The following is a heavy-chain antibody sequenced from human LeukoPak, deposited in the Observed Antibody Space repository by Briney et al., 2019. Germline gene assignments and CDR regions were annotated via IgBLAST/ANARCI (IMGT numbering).Heavy chain of an antibody. D-gene: IGHD3-10*01. Sequence: PGGSLRLSCAASGFTFSSYAMSWVRQAPGKGLEWVSAISGSGGRIYYAASVMGRFTISRDNSKNTLYLQMNSLRDEDTAVYYCAKESRGRGVISYFDYWGQGTLVTVSS. CDR1: GFTFSSYA. CDR3: AKESRGRGVISYFDY. J-gene: IGHJ4*02. V-gene: IGHV3-23*01. CDR2: ISGSGGRI.